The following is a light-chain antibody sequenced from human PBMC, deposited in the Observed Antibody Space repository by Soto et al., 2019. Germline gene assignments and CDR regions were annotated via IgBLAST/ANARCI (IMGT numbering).Light chain of an antibody. CDR3: QQANTFPWT. J-gene: IGKJ1*01. V-gene: IGKV1-12*01. CDR2: AAS. CDR1: QDISSR. Sequence: IQLTQSPSSVSASVGDRVTITCRASQDISSRLAWYQQKPGTAPKLLIYAASTLLSGVPSRFSGSGSGTDFSLTVSSLQPEDLATYFCQQANTFPWTFGEGTKVDIK.